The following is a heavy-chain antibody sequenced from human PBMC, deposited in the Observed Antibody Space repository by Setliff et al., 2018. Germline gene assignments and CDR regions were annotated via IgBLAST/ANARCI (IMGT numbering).Heavy chain of an antibody. Sequence: PGGSLRLSCGASGFTFSTHAMHWVHQAPGNGLEWVSFIRNGGNDKYYADSVKGRFTISRDDSQNSLYLQMNSLRAEDTGVYYCARAPDYGEIDYWGRGTLVTVSS. CDR2: IRNGGNDK. CDR1: GFTFSTHA. D-gene: IGHD4-17*01. J-gene: IGHJ4*02. V-gene: IGHV3-48*03. CDR3: ARAPDYGEIDY.